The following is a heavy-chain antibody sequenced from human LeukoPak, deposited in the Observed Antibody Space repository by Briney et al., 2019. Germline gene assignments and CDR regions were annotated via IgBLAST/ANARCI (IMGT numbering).Heavy chain of an antibody. CDR2: IWYDGSNE. CDR3: ARARTFGGVIVIPYYFDY. Sequence: GRSLRLSCAASGFTFSSYGVHWVRQAPGKGLEWVALIWYDGSNEYHADSVKGRFTISRDNSKNTLYLQMNSLRAEDTAVYYCARARTFGGVIVIPYYFDYWGQGTLVTVSS. D-gene: IGHD3-16*02. J-gene: IGHJ4*02. V-gene: IGHV3-33*01. CDR1: GFTFSSYG.